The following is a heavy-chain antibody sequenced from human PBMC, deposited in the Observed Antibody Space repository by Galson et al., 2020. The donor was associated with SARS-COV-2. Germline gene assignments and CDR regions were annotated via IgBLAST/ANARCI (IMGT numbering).Heavy chain of an antibody. J-gene: IGHJ4*02. CDR2: IYYSGST. Sequence: SETLSLTCTVSGGSISSSSYYWGWIRQPPGKGLEWIGSIYYSGSTYYNPSLKSRVTISVDTSKNQFSLKLSSVTAADTAVYYCARTTSFGVVDRFDYWGQGTLGTVSS. D-gene: IGHD3-3*01. V-gene: IGHV4-39*01. CDR3: ARTTSFGVVDRFDY. CDR1: GGSISSSSYY.